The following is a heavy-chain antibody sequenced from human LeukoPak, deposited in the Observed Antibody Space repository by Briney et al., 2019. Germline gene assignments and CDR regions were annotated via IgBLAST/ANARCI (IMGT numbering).Heavy chain of an antibody. D-gene: IGHD3-22*01. CDR1: GGSISGFY. CDR2: IYYSGST. CDR3: ARIRYYDSSQGLDY. Sequence: SETLSLTCTVSGGSISGFYWSWIRQPPGKGLEWIGYIYYSGSTNYNPSLKSRVTISVDTSKNQFSLKLSSVTAADTAVYYCARIRYYDSSQGLDYWGQGTLVTVSS. V-gene: IGHV4-59*01. J-gene: IGHJ4*02.